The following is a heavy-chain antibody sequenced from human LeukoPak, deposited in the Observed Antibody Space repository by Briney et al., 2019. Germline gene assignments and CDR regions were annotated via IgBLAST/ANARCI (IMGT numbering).Heavy chain of an antibody. CDR2: INQDGSAT. CDR3: ARNPAKVVPAVY. D-gene: IGHD2-2*01. V-gene: IGHV3-7*01. Sequence: GGSLRLSCAASGFTFSNYWMSWVRQAPGKGLEWVANINQDGSATYYVDSVKGRFTISRDSANNSLYLQMSSLRAEDTAVYYCARNPAKVVPAVYWGQGTLVTVSS. CDR1: GFTFSNYW. J-gene: IGHJ4*02.